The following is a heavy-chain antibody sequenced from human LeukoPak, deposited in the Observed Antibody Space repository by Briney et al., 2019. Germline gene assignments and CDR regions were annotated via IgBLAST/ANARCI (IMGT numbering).Heavy chain of an antibody. Sequence: GGSLRLSCSASGFTFNIYAMHWVRQAPGKGLEYVSAISTDGGGTYYADSVKGRFTISRDNSKNTLYLQMSSLRTEDTAVYYCVKYHNSCYSVWGPGTLVAVSS. J-gene: IGHJ4*02. D-gene: IGHD2-21*01. CDR3: VKYHNSCYSV. V-gene: IGHV3-64D*06. CDR2: ISTDGGGT. CDR1: GFTFNIYA.